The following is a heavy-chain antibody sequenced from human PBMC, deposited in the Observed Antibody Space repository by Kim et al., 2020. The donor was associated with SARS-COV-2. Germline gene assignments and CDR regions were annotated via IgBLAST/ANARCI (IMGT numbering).Heavy chain of an antibody. CDR1: GFTFSSYG. J-gene: IGHJ4*02. CDR2: IWYDGSNK. D-gene: IGHD3-22*01. Sequence: GGSLRLSCAASGFTFSSYGMHWVRQAPGKGLEWVAVIWYDGSNKYYADSVKVRFTISRDNSKNTLYLQMNSLRAEDTAVYYCARVGARDSSGYYTLDYWGQGTLVTVSS. CDR3: ARVGARDSSGYYTLDY. V-gene: IGHV3-33*01.